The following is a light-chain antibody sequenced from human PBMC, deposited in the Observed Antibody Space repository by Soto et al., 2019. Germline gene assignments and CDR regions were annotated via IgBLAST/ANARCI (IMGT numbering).Light chain of an antibody. CDR2: VAS. CDR3: QQYNHWPST. Sequence: TLSVSPGERATLSCRASQSVSSNLAWYQQKPGQAPRLLLYVASIRATGISARFSGSGFGTEFPLTISSLQSDAFSVYFCQQYNHWPSTFGGGTKVDIK. V-gene: IGKV3-15*01. CDR1: QSVSSN. J-gene: IGKJ4*01.